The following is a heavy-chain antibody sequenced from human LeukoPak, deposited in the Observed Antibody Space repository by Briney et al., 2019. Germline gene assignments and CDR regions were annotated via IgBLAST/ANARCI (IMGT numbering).Heavy chain of an antibody. CDR2: ISAYNGNT. J-gene: IGHJ3*02. CDR1: GYTFTSYG. CDR3: ARGRFDEGLPRVPFDI. Sequence: ASVKVSCKASGYTFTSYGISWVRQAPGQGLEWMGWISAYNGNTNYAQKLQGRVTTTTDTSTSTAYMELRSLRSDDTAVYYCARGRFDEGLPRVPFDIWGQGTMVTVSS. D-gene: IGHD5-12*01. V-gene: IGHV1-18*01.